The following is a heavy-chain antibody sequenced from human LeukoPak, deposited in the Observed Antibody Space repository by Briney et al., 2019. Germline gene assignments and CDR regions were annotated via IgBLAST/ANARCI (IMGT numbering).Heavy chain of an antibody. CDR3: ARALGTYRRGYSGYAFDY. CDR2: ISSSSSYI. J-gene: IGHJ4*02. D-gene: IGHD5-12*01. CDR1: GFTFSSYS. V-gene: IGHV3-21*01. Sequence: GGSLRLSCADSGFTFSSYSMNWVRQAPGKGLEWVSSISSSSSYIYYADSVKGRFTISRDNAKNSLYLQMNSLRAEDTAVYYCARALGTYRRGYSGYAFDYWGQGTLVTVSS.